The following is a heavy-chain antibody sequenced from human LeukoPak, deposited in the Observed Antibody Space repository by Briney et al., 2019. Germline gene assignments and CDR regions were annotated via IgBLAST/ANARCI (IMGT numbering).Heavy chain of an antibody. V-gene: IGHV3-48*03. CDR1: GFPFSVYE. Sequence: GGSLRLSCAVSGFPFSVYEMNWVRQSPGKGLEWVSNIGSSGTTIYYADSVRGRFSISRDNAKSSLYLQMNSLRVEDTAVYYCALLAVASDFDYWGQGALVTVSS. D-gene: IGHD6-19*01. CDR2: IGSSGTTI. CDR3: ALLAVASDFDY. J-gene: IGHJ4*02.